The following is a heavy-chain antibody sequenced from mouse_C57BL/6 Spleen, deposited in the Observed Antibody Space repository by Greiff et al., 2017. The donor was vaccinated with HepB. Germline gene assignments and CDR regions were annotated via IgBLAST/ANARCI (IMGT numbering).Heavy chain of an antibody. Sequence: VQLQQSGAELVKPGASVKLSCKASGYTFISYWMHWVKQRPGQGLEWIGYINPSNGYTNYNQNFKDKATLTADKSSSTAYMQLISLTYEDSAIYYFATDYYAVAYWGQETLITVSA. V-gene: IGHV1-7*01. J-gene: IGHJ3*01. CDR2: INPSNGYT. CDR1: GYTFISYW. D-gene: IGHD1-1*01. CDR3: ATDYYAVAY.